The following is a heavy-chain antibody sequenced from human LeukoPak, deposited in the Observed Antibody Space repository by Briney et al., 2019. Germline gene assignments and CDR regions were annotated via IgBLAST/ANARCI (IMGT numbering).Heavy chain of an antibody. Sequence: SETLSLTCAVYGGSFSGYYWSWIRQPPGKGLEWIGEINHSGSTNYNPSLKSRVTISVDTSKNQFSLKLSSVTAADTAVYYCARDPIRDGYNYGNWGQGTLVTVSS. CDR1: GGSFSGYY. V-gene: IGHV4-34*01. CDR3: ARDPIRDGYNYGN. CDR2: INHSGST. J-gene: IGHJ4*02. D-gene: IGHD5-24*01.